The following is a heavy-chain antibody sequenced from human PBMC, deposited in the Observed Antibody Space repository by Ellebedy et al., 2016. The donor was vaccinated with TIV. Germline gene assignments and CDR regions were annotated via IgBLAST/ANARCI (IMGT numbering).Heavy chain of an antibody. CDR1: GFTFSSYS. Sequence: GESLKISCAVSGFTFSSYSMNWVRQAPGKGLEWVANIKLDGSEKYYVDSVKGRFTVSRDNAKNSLYLQMNSLRAEDTAVYFCARDGTVTAPFSFDYWGQGTLVTVSS. CDR3: ARDGTVTAPFSFDY. V-gene: IGHV3-7*01. CDR2: IKLDGSEK. D-gene: IGHD2-21*02. J-gene: IGHJ4*02.